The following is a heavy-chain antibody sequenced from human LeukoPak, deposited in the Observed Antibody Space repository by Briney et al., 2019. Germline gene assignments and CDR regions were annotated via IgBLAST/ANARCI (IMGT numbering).Heavy chain of an antibody. CDR3: ARGKYSSSPYYFDY. J-gene: IGHJ4*02. D-gene: IGHD6-13*01. Sequence: SETLSLTCTVSGGSISSYYWSWIRQPPGKGLEWTGYIYYSGSTNYNPSLKSRVTISVDTSKNQFSLKLSSVTAADTAVYYCARGKYSSSPYYFDYWGQGTLVTVSS. CDR2: IYYSGST. CDR1: GGSISSYY. V-gene: IGHV4-59*01.